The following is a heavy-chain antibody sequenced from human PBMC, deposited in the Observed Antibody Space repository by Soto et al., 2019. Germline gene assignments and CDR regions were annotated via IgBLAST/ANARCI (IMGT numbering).Heavy chain of an antibody. CDR1: GFGFTFSTSA. V-gene: IGHV3-33*08. D-gene: IGHD3-3*01. Sequence: PGGSLRLSCAASGFGFTFSTSAMHWVRQAPGKGLEWVAVIWYDGSNKFFSDSVKGRFTISRDNSKNTLYLQMNSLRAEDTALYYCARKRYDSITHYYYGMDVWGQGTTVTVSS. CDR3: ARKRYDSITHYYYGMDV. J-gene: IGHJ6*02. CDR2: IWYDGSNK.